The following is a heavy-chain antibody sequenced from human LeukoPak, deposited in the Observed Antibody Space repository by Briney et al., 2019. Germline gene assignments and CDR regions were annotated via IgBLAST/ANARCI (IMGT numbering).Heavy chain of an antibody. V-gene: IGHV3-23*01. CDR3: AKGTSWVSDYYYMDV. CDR2: ISGSGGST. D-gene: IGHD2-8*01. Sequence: GGSLRLSCAASGFTFSSYAMSWVRQAPGKGLECVSAISGSGGSTYYADSVKGRFTISKDNYKNTLYLQMNSLRVEDTAVYYCAKGTSWVSDYYYMDVWGKGTTVTVSS. J-gene: IGHJ6*03. CDR1: GFTFSSYA.